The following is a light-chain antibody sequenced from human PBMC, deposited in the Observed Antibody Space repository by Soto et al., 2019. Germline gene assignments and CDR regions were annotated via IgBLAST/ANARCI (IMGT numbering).Light chain of an antibody. CDR1: QSISSW. CDR2: GAS. J-gene: IGKJ5*01. Sequence: DIQMTQSPSILSASVGDRVTITCRASQSISSWLAWYQQKPGKAPKLLIYGASSLESGVSSRFSGSGSGTDFTLTISSLQPEDFATYYCQQSYSNPITFGQGTRLENK. CDR3: QQSYSNPIT. V-gene: IGKV1-5*01.